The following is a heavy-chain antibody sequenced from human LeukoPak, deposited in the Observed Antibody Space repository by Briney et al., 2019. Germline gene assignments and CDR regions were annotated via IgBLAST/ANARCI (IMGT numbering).Heavy chain of an antibody. Sequence: SETLSLTRTVSGGSISITSYYWGWIRQPPGKGLEWIGSIYKSGSTYYNPSLKSRVTISVDTSKNQFSLKLSSVTAADTAVYYCARLWGYSYGYLDYWGQGTLVTVSS. J-gene: IGHJ4*02. CDR3: ARLWGYSYGYLDY. D-gene: IGHD5-18*01. CDR2: IYKSGST. CDR1: GGSISITSYY. V-gene: IGHV4-39*01.